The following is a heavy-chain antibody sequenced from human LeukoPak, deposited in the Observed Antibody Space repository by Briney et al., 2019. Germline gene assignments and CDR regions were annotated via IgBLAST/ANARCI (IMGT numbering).Heavy chain of an antibody. CDR3: ARVGARYFEHMDY. CDR2: IDDRGRDT. D-gene: IGHD3-9*01. J-gene: IGHJ4*02. CDR1: GFTVSSNY. V-gene: IGHV3-23*01. Sequence: PGGSLRLSCAASGFTVSSNYMSWVRQAPGRGLEWVSTIDDRGRDTYYADSVKGRFTISRDNSENTLYLQMDSLGAEDTAIYYCARVGARYFEHMDYWGQGTLVTVSS.